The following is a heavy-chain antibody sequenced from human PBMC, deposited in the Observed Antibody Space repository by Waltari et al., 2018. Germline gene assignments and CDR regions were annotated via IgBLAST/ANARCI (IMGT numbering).Heavy chain of an antibody. D-gene: IGHD6-13*01. J-gene: IGHJ5*02. V-gene: IGHV1-2*02. CDR1: GYTFTGYY. Sequence: QVQLVQSGAEVKKPGASVKVSCKASGYTFTGYYMHWVRQAPGQGLEWMGWINPNSGGTNYAQKFQGRVTMTRDTSISTAYMELSRLRSDDTAVYYCARDVGSWRVYNWFDPWGQGTLVTVSS. CDR3: ARDVGSWRVYNWFDP. CDR2: INPNSGGT.